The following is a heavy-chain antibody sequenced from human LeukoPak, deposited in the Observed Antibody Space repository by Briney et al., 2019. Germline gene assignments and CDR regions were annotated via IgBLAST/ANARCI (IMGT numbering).Heavy chain of an antibody. D-gene: IGHD3-9*01. CDR2: ISAYSGNT. CDR3: ARVARQLRYFDWSRAPYDY. J-gene: IGHJ4*02. V-gene: IGHV1-18*01. CDR1: GYTFTSYG. Sequence: ASVKVSCKASGYTFTSYGISWVRQAPGQGLEWMGWISAYSGNTNYAQKLQGRVTMTTDTSTSTTYMELRSLRSDDTAVYYCARVARQLRYFDWSRAPYDYWGQRTLVTVSS.